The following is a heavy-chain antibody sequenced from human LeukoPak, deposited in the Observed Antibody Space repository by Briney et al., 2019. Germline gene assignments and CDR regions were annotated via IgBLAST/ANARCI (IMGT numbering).Heavy chain of an antibody. V-gene: IGHV3-9*01. CDR1: GFTFGDYA. CDR2: ISWNSGSI. CDR3: AKDTGQWLVNYFDY. D-gene: IGHD6-19*01. J-gene: IGHJ4*02. Sequence: GGSLRLPCAASGFTFGDYAMHWVRQAPGKGLEWVSGISWNSGSIGYADSVKGRFTISRDNAKNSLYLQMNSLRAEDTALYYCAKDTGQWLVNYFDYWGQGTLVTVSS.